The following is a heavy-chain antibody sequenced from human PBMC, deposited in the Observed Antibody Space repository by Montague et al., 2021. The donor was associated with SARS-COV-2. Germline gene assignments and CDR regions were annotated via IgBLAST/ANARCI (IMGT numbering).Heavy chain of an antibody. Sequence: SETLSLTCTVAGGSVGSSHYYWAWIRQPPGKGLEWIGTVYYSGSTYYKPSPRSRATIDVDASTNQFSLKLHSVTAADTAVYFCARGLYNWNYEHWFDTWGQGTLVTVSS. CDR2: VYYSGST. D-gene: IGHD1-7*01. CDR3: ARGLYNWNYEHWFDT. CDR1: GGSVGSSHYY. J-gene: IGHJ5*02. V-gene: IGHV4-39*01.